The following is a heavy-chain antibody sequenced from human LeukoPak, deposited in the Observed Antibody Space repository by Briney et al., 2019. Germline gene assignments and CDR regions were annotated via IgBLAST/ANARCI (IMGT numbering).Heavy chain of an antibody. J-gene: IGHJ4*02. Sequence: SETLSLTCTVSGGSISSSSYYWGWIRQPPGKGLEWIGSIYYSGSTYYNPSLKSRVTISVDTSKNQFSLELSSVTAADTAVYYCSRGHVWGSYSILTLDYWGQGTLVTVSS. CDR3: SRGHVWGSYSILTLDY. CDR1: GGSISSSSYY. D-gene: IGHD3-16*01. V-gene: IGHV4-39*01. CDR2: IYYSGST.